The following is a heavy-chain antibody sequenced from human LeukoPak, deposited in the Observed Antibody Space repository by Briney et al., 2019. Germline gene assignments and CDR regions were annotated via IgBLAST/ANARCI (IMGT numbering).Heavy chain of an antibody. J-gene: IGHJ4*02. CDR1: GFTFDDYA. V-gene: IGHV3-9*03. D-gene: IGHD6-6*01. CDR3: AKGLVGSSIADFFDY. CDR2: ISWNSGSI. Sequence: ALRLSCAASGFTFDDYAMHWVRQAPGTGLEWVSGISWNSGSIGYADSVKGRFTISRDNAKNSLYLQMNSLRGEDMALYYCAKGLVGSSIADFFDYWGQGILVTVSS.